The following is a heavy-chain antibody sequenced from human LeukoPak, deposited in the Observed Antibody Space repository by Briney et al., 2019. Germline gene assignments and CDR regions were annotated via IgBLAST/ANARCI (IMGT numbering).Heavy chain of an antibody. Sequence: PGGSLRLSCAASGFTFSSYAMNWVRQAPGKGLEWVSSISSSSTYIYYADSVKGRFTISRDNAKNSVYLQMNSLRAEDTAVYYCARVRMTTIGPPYDAFDIWGQGTMVTVSS. V-gene: IGHV3-21*01. CDR3: ARVRMTTIGPPYDAFDI. D-gene: IGHD4-17*01. CDR1: GFTFSSYA. CDR2: ISSSSTYI. J-gene: IGHJ3*02.